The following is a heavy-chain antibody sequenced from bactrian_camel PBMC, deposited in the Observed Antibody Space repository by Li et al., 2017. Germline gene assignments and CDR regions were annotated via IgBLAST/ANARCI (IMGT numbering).Heavy chain of an antibody. V-gene: IGHV3S26*01. Sequence: VQLVESGGASVQAGGSLRLSCVLSGYTYSSYCMAWFRQAPGKEREGVAAIDSHNGTACADSATGRFTISRDNTKNTLYLQMNSLKPEDTAMYYCAADKRSYLCRGTYTYWGQGTQVTVS. CDR2: IDSHNGT. CDR1: GYTYSSYC. CDR3: AADKRSYLCRGTYTY. J-gene: IGHJ4*01. D-gene: IGHD1*01.